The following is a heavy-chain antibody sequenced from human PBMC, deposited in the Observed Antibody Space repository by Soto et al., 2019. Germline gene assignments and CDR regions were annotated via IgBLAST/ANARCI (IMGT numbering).Heavy chain of an antibody. J-gene: IGHJ6*02. Sequence: ASVKVSCKASGYTVTGYDIHWVRQATGQGLEWMGWMNPNTGYTANAQKFQGRVTMTTDTSMSTAYMALRSLRSEDTAVYYCAREGSAPYYYYGMDVWGQGTTVTVSS. D-gene: IGHD6-19*01. CDR2: MNPNTGYT. CDR3: AREGSAPYYYYGMDV. CDR1: GYTVTGYD. V-gene: IGHV1-8*01.